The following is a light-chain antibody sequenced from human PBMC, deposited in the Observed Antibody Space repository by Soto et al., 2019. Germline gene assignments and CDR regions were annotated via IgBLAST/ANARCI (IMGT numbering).Light chain of an antibody. CDR1: QSISSW. CDR2: KAS. CDR3: QQYHMYCT. Sequence: DIQMTQSPSILSGSXXDXVTMTCXASQSISSWLAWYXXXPGKPPNLLIHKASHLESGVPSRFSGSGSGTEFTLTSSSLQPDDFSTYYGQQYHMYCTFCQGT. J-gene: IGKJ1*01. V-gene: IGKV1-5*03.